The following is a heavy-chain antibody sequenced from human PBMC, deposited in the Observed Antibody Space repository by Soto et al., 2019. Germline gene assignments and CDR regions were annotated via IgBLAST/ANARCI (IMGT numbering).Heavy chain of an antibody. CDR2: IYYSGST. CDR1: GDSINSDDYY. J-gene: IGHJ5*02. CDR3: ARVDSCGHHANWFDP. D-gene: IGHD3-22*01. Sequence: SETLSLTCTVSGDSINSDDYYWSWIRQPPGKGLEWIGNIYYSGSTHYNPSLKSRVTISIDTSKNQYSRKLTSVTAPDTAVYYCARVDSCGHHANWFDPWSQGSWVTVSS. V-gene: IGHV4-30-4*01.